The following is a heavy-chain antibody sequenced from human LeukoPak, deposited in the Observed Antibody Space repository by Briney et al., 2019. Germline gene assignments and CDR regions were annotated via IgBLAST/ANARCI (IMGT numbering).Heavy chain of an antibody. CDR1: GGSISSYY. CDR3: ARSSGSSPFDY. Sequence: TSETLSLTCTVSGGSISSYYWSWIRQPAVKALEWIGRIYTSGSTNYNPSLKSRVTMSVDTSKNQFSLKLSSVTAADTAVYYCARSSGSSPFDYWGQGTLVTVSS. V-gene: IGHV4-4*07. J-gene: IGHJ4*02. CDR2: IYTSGST. D-gene: IGHD1-26*01.